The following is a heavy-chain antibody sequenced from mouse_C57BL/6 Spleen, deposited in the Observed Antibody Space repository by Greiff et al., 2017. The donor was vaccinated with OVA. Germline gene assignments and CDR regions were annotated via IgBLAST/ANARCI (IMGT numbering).Heavy chain of an antibody. CDR2: ISDGGSYT. CDR3: AAPGGGLRRGFAY. V-gene: IGHV5-4*03. Sequence: EVKLVESGGGLVKPGGSLKLSCAASGFTFSSYAMSWVRQTPETRLEWVATISDGGSYTYYPDNVKGRFTISRDNAKNNLYLQMSHLKSEDTAMYYCAAPGGGLRRGFAYWGQGTLVTVSA. D-gene: IGHD2-4*01. CDR1: GFTFSSYA. J-gene: IGHJ3*01.